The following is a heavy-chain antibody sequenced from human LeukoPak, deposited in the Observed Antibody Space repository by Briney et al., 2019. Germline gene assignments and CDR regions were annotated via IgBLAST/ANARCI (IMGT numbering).Heavy chain of an antibody. CDR1: GFTFSSYA. CDR2: ISGSGGST. CDR3: AKANDFWSGYYL. V-gene: IGHV3-23*01. J-gene: IGHJ4*02. D-gene: IGHD3-3*01. Sequence: GGSLRLSCAASGFTFSSYAMSWVRQAPVKGLEWVSAISGSGGSTYYADSVKGRFTISRDNSKNTLYLQMNSLRAEDTAVYYCAKANDFWSGYYLWGQGTLVTVSS.